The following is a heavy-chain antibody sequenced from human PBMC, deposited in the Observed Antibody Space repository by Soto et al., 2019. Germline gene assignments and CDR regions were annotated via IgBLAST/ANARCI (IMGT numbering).Heavy chain of an antibody. CDR1: GGSLTSYP. D-gene: IGHD3-16*01. CDR3: ARGWGLVS. Sequence: QMEQSGAEVRKPGSSVKVSCKPSGGSLTSYPMAWVRQAPGQGFEWMGGIIPIHGTTEYAQKFQGRVTITADESTNRATLELTRLTSEDTAVYNCARGWGLVSWGQGTLVTVSS. CDR2: IIPIHGTT. V-gene: IGHV1-69*01. J-gene: IGHJ4*02.